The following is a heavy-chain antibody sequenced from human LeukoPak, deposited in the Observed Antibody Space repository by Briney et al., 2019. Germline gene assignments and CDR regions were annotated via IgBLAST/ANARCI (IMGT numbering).Heavy chain of an antibody. V-gene: IGHV4-59*01. Sequence: SETLSLTCTISGGSISTYYWTWIRRPPGKGLEWIGYIYYSGSTNYNPSLKSRVTISVDTSKNQFSLKLSSVTAADTAVYYCARVFSDSYGPYYFDYWGQGTLVTVSS. J-gene: IGHJ4*02. D-gene: IGHD5-18*01. CDR1: GGSISTYY. CDR2: IYYSGST. CDR3: ARVFSDSYGPYYFDY.